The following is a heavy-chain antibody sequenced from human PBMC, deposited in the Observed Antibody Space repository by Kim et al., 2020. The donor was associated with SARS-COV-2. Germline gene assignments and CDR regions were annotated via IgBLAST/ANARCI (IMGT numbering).Heavy chain of an antibody. Sequence: GGSLRLSCAASGFTVSSNYMSWVRQAPGKGLEWVSVIYSGGSTYYADSVKGRFTISRDNSKNTLYLQMNSLRAEDTAVYYCARAGVNDYGGKGFDYWGQGTLVTVSS. CDR2: IYSGGST. CDR3: ARAGVNDYGGKGFDY. CDR1: GFTVSSNY. V-gene: IGHV3-53*01. D-gene: IGHD4-17*01. J-gene: IGHJ4*02.